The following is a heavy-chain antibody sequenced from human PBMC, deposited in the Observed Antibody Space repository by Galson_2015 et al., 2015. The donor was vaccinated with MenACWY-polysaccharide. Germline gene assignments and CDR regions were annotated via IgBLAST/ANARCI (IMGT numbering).Heavy chain of an antibody. CDR1: GFTFNIHT. CDR2: ISSDGDDK. V-gene: IGHV3-30-3*01. J-gene: IGHJ5*02. D-gene: IGHD6-19*01. CDR3: VRDGGGGSGWYWFDL. Sequence: SLRLSCAAAGFTFNIHTMHWVRQAPGKGLEWVALISSDGDDKYYADSVKGRFTISRDNHKNMVFLEMNSLRAEDTAVYYCVRDGGGGSGWYWFDLWGQGTRVTVSS.